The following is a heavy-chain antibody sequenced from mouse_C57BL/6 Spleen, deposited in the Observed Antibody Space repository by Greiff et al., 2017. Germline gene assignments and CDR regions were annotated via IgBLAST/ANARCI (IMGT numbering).Heavy chain of an antibody. V-gene: IGHV1-53*01. Sequence: QVQLQQPGTELVKPGASVTLSCKASGYTFTSYWMHWVKQRPGQGLEWIGNINPSNGGTNYNEKFKSKATLTVDKSSSTAYMQLSSLTSEDSAVYYYARAVVAGSYYDYWGQGTTLTVSS. CDR3: ARAVVAGSYYDY. D-gene: IGHD1-1*01. J-gene: IGHJ2*01. CDR2: INPSNGGT. CDR1: GYTFTSYW.